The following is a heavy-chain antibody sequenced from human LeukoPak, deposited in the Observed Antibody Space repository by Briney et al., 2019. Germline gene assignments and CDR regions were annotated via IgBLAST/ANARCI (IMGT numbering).Heavy chain of an antibody. CDR1: GFTFRNYW. D-gene: IGHD6-13*01. V-gene: IGHV3-7*01. CDR2: IKPDGSEK. Sequence: GGSLRLSCEVSGFTFRNYWMTWVRQAPGRGLEWGANIKPDGSEKNYVDSVKGRFTISRDDAKNSLFLQMNSLRPEDTAVYFCARNDVAAAGDYWGQGTLVTVSS. J-gene: IGHJ4*02. CDR3: ARNDVAAAGDY.